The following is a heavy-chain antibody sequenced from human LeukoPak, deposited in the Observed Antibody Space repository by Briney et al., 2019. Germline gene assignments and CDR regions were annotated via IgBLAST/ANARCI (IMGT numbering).Heavy chain of an antibody. J-gene: IGHJ4*02. CDR1: GYTFTSYG. CDR3: ARNIQYSSSWGYSDY. Sequence: GASVKVSCKASGYTFTSYGISWVRQAPGQGLEWMGWISAYNGNTNYAQKLQGRVTMTTDTSTSTAYMELRSLRSDDTAVYYCARNIQYSSSWGYSDYWGQGTLVTVSS. D-gene: IGHD6-13*01. CDR2: ISAYNGNT. V-gene: IGHV1-18*01.